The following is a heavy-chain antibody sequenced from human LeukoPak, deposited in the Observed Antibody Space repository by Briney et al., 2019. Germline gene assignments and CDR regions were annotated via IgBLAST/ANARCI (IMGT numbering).Heavy chain of an antibody. CDR2: ISGSGGNT. Sequence: GGSLRLSCAASGFTFSSSAISWVRQAPGKGLEWVSSISGSGGNTYYADSVKGRFTISRDNSKNTVFLQMNSLRAEDTAVFYCAKRSGYTTGWFFDFWGQGTLVTVSS. CDR1: GFTFSSSA. D-gene: IGHD6-19*01. CDR3: AKRSGYTTGWFFDF. J-gene: IGHJ4*02. V-gene: IGHV3-23*01.